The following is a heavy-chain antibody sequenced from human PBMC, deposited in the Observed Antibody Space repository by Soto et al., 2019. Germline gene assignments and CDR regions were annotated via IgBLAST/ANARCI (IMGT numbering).Heavy chain of an antibody. Sequence: VQLVQSGAEVKKPESSVKVFCKASGGTFSSYTISWVRQAPGQGLEWLGRIIPILGIANYAQKFQGRVTITADKSTSTAYMELSSLRTEDTAVYYFLQEQWLKGFDYWGQGTLVTVSS. CDR3: LQEQWLKGFDY. V-gene: IGHV1-69*02. CDR1: GGTFSSYT. CDR2: IIPILGIA. D-gene: IGHD6-19*01. J-gene: IGHJ4*02.